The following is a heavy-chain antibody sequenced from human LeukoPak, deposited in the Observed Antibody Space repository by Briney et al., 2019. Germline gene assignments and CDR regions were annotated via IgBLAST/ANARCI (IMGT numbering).Heavy chain of an antibody. CDR2: INSDSGAT. D-gene: IGHD6-13*01. V-gene: IGHV1-2*02. CDR3: ARGSSWFYFDY. CDR1: GYTFTGYY. Sequence: ASVKVSCKSSGYTFTGYYIHWVRQAPGQGLEWMGWINSDSGATHYAQTFQGRVTMTRDTSISTAYMELSRLRSDDTAVYYCARGSSWFYFDYWGQGSLVTVSS. J-gene: IGHJ4*02.